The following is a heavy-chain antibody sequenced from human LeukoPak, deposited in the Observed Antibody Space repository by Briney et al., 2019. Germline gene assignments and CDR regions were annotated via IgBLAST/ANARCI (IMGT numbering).Heavy chain of an antibody. V-gene: IGHV4-59*01. CDR2: IYYSGST. J-gene: IGHJ5*02. D-gene: IGHD3-10*01. Sequence: SETLSLTCTVSGGSISSYYWSWIRQPPGKGLEWIGYIYYSGSTNYNPSLKSRVTISVDTSKNQFSLKLSSVTAADTAVYYCASGYGSGSYDWFDPWGQGTLVTVSS. CDR3: ASGYGSGSYDWFDP. CDR1: GGSISSYY.